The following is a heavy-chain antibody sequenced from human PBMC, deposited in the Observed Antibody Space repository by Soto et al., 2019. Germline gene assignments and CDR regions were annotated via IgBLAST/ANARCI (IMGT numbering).Heavy chain of an antibody. D-gene: IGHD4-4*01. V-gene: IGHV3-11*06. CDR2: ISSSSSYT. CDR3: ARVLSDFTVISWFGP. Sequence: ALRLSCEPSVLTFNAYSLSWIRQAPVKGLEWVSYISSSSSYTNYADSVKVRFTISRDNAKNSLYLQMNSLRAEDTAVYYCARVLSDFTVISWFGPWGQATLVTVYS. CDR1: VLTFNAYS. J-gene: IGHJ5*02.